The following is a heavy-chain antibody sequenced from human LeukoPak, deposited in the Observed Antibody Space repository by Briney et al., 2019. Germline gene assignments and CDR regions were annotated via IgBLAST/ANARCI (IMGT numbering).Heavy chain of an antibody. D-gene: IGHD4-17*01. Sequence: PGESLKISCKGSGYSFTSYWIGWVRQMPGKGLEWMWIIYPGDSDTRYSPSFQGQVSISVDKSISTAYLQWSSLKASDTAMYYCARRGTTVTTGNWFDPWGQGTLVIVSS. CDR1: GYSFTSYW. CDR2: IYPGDSDT. CDR3: ARRGTTVTTGNWFDP. J-gene: IGHJ5*02. V-gene: IGHV5-51*01.